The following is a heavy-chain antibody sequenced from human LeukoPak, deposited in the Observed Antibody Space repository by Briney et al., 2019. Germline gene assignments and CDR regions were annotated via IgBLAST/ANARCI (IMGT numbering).Heavy chain of an antibody. CDR1: GFTVSSNY. CDR2: IYSGGST. D-gene: IGHD6-13*01. J-gene: IGHJ5*02. Sequence: GGSLRLPCAASGFTVSSNYMSWVRQAPGKGLEWVSVIYSGGSTYYADSVKGRFTISRDNSKNTLYLQMNSLRAEDTAVYYCARVWSSSWFWFDPWGQGTLVTVSS. CDR3: ARVWSSSWFWFDP. V-gene: IGHV3-53*01.